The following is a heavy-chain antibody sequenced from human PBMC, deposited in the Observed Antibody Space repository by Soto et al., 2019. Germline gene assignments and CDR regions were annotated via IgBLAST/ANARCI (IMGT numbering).Heavy chain of an antibody. CDR2: IYSGGST. J-gene: IGHJ4*02. D-gene: IGHD5-12*01. Sequence: PGGSLRLSCAASGFTVSSNYMSWVRQAPGKGLEWVSVIYSGGSTYYADSVKGRFTISRHNSKNTLYLQMNSLRAEDTAVYYCARDSVYSGYDGFFDYWGQGTLVTVSS. V-gene: IGHV3-53*04. CDR3: ARDSVYSGYDGFFDY. CDR1: GFTVSSNY.